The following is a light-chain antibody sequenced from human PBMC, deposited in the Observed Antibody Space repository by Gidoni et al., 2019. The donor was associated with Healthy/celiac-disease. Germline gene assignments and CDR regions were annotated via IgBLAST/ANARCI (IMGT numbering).Light chain of an antibody. CDR3: QQYDNLPIT. CDR1: QDISNY. CDR2: DAS. Sequence: DIQMTQSPSSLSESVGDRVTITCQASQDISNYLNWYQQQPGKAPKLLIYDASNLETGVPSRFSGSGSGTDFTFTISSLQPEDIATYYCQQYDNLPITFGPGTKVDIK. V-gene: IGKV1-33*01. J-gene: IGKJ3*01.